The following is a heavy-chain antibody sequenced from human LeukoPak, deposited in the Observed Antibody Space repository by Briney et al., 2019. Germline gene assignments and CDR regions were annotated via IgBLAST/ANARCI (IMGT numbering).Heavy chain of an antibody. CDR1: GYTFTSYD. D-gene: IGHD6-19*01. CDR3: ARRAEYSSGWYPHYYYYGMDV. V-gene: IGHV1-8*01. J-gene: IGHJ6*02. Sequence: EASVKVSCKASGYTFTSYDINWVRQATGQGLEWMGWMNPNSRNTGYAQKFQGRVTMTRNTSISTAYMELSSLRSEDTAVYYCARRAEYSSGWYPHYYYYGMDVWGQGTTVTVSS. CDR2: MNPNSRNT.